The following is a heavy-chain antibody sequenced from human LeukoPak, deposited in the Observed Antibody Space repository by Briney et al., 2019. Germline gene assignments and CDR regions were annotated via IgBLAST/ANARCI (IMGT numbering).Heavy chain of an antibody. V-gene: IGHV3-7*03. Sequence: GGSLRLSCAASGFTFSTYSMNWVRQAPGKGLEWVASINHNGNVNYYVDSVKGRFTISRDNAKNSLYLQMSNLRAEDTAVYFCARGGGLDVWGQGATVTVSS. CDR3: ARGGGLDV. D-gene: IGHD3-16*01. CDR1: GFTFSTYS. CDR2: INHNGNVN. J-gene: IGHJ6*02.